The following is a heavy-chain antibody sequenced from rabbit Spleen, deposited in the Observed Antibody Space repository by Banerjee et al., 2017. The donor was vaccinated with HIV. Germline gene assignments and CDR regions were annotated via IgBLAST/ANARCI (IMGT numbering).Heavy chain of an antibody. J-gene: IGHJ4*01. CDR3: ARDLAGAIGWNFYL. D-gene: IGHD4-1*01. Sequence: QSLEESGGDLVKPGASLTLTCTASGFSFSSVFWMCWVRQAPGKGLEWIACIDIGSRDFTYYASWAKGRFTISRTSSTTVTLQMTSLTAADTATYFCARDLAGAIGWNFYLWGQGTLVTVS. CDR2: IDIGSRDFT. V-gene: IGHV1S40*01. CDR1: GFSFSSVFW.